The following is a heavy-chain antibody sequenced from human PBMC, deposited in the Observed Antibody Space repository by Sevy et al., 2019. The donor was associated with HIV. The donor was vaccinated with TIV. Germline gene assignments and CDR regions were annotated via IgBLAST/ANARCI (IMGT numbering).Heavy chain of an antibody. CDR3: ARVMQRILWWSLDS. V-gene: IGHV3-72*01. CDR2: IRNKANSYTT. Sequence: GGSLRLSCAASGFTFSDYYMDWVRQAPGKGLEWVGRIRNKANSYTTEFAASVKGRFTISRDDSKNSLYLQMHSLKTDDTAFYYCARVMQRILWWSLDSWGQEPWSPSPQ. J-gene: IGHJ5*01. CDR1: GFTFSDYY. D-gene: IGHD2-21*01.